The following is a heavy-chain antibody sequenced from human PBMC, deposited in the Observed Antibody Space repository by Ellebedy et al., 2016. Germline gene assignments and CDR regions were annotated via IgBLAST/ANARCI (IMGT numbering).Heavy chain of an antibody. Sequence: GGSLRLSCAASGFTVSSNYMSWVRQAPGKGLEWVANIKEDGSKRYYVDSVKGRFTISRDNAKKSLHLQMNSLRAEDTAVYYCARGLPYFDYWGQGTLVTVSS. CDR1: GFTVSSNY. J-gene: IGHJ4*02. CDR3: ARGLPYFDY. CDR2: IKEDGSKR. D-gene: IGHD3-16*01. V-gene: IGHV3-7*01.